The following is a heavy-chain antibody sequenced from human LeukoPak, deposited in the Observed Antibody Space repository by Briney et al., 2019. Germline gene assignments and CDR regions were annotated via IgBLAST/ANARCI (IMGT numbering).Heavy chain of an antibody. CDR3: ARESGEAFDI. CDR1: GFTFSSYA. CDR2: ISGSGGST. J-gene: IGHJ3*02. V-gene: IGHV3-23*01. D-gene: IGHD7-27*01. Sequence: GGSLRLSCAASGFTFSSYAMSWVRQAPGKGLEWVSAISGSGGSTYYADSVKGRFTISRDNAKNSLYLQMNSLRAEDTAVYYCARESGEAFDIWGQGTMVTVSS.